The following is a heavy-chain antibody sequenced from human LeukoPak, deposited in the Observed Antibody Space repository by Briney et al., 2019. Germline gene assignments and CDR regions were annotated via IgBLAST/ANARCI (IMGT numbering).Heavy chain of an antibody. D-gene: IGHD5-18*01. CDR1: GFTFSRYA. Sequence: GGSLRLSCAASGFTFSRYAMHWVRQAPGKGLEYVSAISSNGGSTYYANSVKGRFTISRDNSKNTLYLQMGSLRAEDVAVYYCARVSGYSYSDTTFDYWGQGTLVTVSS. J-gene: IGHJ4*02. CDR2: ISSNGGST. CDR3: ARVSGYSYSDTTFDY. V-gene: IGHV3-64*01.